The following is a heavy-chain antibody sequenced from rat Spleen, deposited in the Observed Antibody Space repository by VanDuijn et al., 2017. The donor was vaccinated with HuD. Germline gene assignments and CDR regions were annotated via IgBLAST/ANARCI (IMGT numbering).Heavy chain of an antibody. D-gene: IGHD1-5*01. V-gene: IGHV5-29*01. CDR3: ARLGYNPFDS. CDR2: ISYDGSNT. CDR1: GFTFSDYY. J-gene: IGHJ3*01. Sequence: EVQLVESGGGLVQPGGSLKLSCAASGFTFSDYYMAWVRQAPTKGLEWVATISYDGSNTHYRDSVKGRFTISRENAKRTLFLQMDSLRSEDTATYYCARLGYNPFDSWGQGTLVTVSS.